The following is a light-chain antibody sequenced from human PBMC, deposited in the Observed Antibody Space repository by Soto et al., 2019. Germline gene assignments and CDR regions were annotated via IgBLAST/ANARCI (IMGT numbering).Light chain of an antibody. CDR3: QQYNSYSPT. CDR2: KAS. V-gene: IGKV1-5*03. J-gene: IGKJ1*01. Sequence: IQMTQSPSTLSASVGDRVTITCRASQSISTWLAWYQQEPGKAPKLLIHKASSLQSGVPSRSSGSGSGTDFTLTISSLHPDDFATYYCQQYNSYSPTVGQGTKVDIK. CDR1: QSISTW.